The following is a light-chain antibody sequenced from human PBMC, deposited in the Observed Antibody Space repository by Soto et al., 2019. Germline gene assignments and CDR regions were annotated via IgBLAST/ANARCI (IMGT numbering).Light chain of an antibody. J-gene: IGLJ3*02. V-gene: IGLV1-44*01. CDR3: AAWDDTLIAWV. CDR2: TSS. Sequence: QSVLTQPPSASGTPGQGVTISCSGSRSNIGTNPVNWYQQLPEAAPKLLIYTSSQRPSGVPDRFSGSKSATSASLAISGLQSEDEADYFCAAWDDTLIAWVFGGGTKVTVL. CDR1: RSNIGTNP.